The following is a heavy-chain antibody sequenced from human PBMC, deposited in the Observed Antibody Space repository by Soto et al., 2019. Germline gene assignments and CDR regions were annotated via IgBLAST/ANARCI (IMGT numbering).Heavy chain of an antibody. CDR1: GGSFSGYY. D-gene: IGHD3-22*01. J-gene: IGHJ4*02. CDR3: ARWVYDSSGYFDY. Sequence: SETLCLTCAVYGGSFSGYYWSWIRQPPGKGLEWIGEINHSGSTNYNPSLKSRVTISVDTSKNQFSLKLSSVTAADTAVYYCARWVYDSSGYFDYWGQGTLVTVSS. V-gene: IGHV4-34*01. CDR2: INHSGST.